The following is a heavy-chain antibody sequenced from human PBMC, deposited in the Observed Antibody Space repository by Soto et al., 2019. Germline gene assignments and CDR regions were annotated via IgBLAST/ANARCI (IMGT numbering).Heavy chain of an antibody. Sequence: GESLKISCKGSGYSFTSYWIVWVRQMPGKGLEWMGIIYPGDSDTRYSPSFQGQVTISADKSISTAYLQWSSLKASDTAMYYFGGHSQGQPSNPPPYLFGHWGQGNPVNV. J-gene: IGHJ4*01. D-gene: IGHD4-4*01. V-gene: IGHV5-51*01. CDR2: IYPGDSDT. CDR1: GYSFTSYW. CDR3: GGHSQGQPSNPPPYLFGH.